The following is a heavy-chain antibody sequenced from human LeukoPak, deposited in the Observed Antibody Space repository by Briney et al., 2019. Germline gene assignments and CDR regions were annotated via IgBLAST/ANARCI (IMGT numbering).Heavy chain of an antibody. J-gene: IGHJ4*02. CDR2: INHSGST. D-gene: IGHD3-22*01. Sequence: SETLSLTCAVYGGSFSGYYWSWIRQPPGKGLEWIGEINHSGSTSYNPSLKSRVTISVDTSKNQFSLKLSSVTAADTAVYYCARWVRGGYFFDYWGQGTLVTVSS. CDR1: GGSFSGYY. V-gene: IGHV4-34*01. CDR3: ARWVRGGYFFDY.